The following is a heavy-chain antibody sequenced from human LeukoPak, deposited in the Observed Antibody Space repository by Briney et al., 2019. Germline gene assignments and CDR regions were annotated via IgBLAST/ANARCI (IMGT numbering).Heavy chain of an antibody. J-gene: IGHJ6*02. CDR2: INPNSGGT. Sequence: GASVKVSCKASGYTFTGYYMHWVRQAPGQGLEWMVRINPNSGGTNYAQKFQGRVTMTRDTSISTAYMELSRLRSDDTAVYYCAREKVRQSGMDVWGQGTTVTVSS. V-gene: IGHV1-2*06. CDR1: GYTFTGYY. CDR3: AREKVRQSGMDV. D-gene: IGHD2-2*01.